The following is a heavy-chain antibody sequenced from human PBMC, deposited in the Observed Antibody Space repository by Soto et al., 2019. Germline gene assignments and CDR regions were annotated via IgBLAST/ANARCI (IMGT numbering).Heavy chain of an antibody. V-gene: IGHV4-59*01. CDR3: ARVSSSWGLVNYFDY. D-gene: IGHD6-13*01. Sequence: SETLSLTCSVSGGSLSSYYWSWIRRPPGMGLEWIASISYSGTTNYNSSLKSRVTISIDTSKNQFSLKFNSVTAADTAVYYCARVSSSWGLVNYFDYWGQGTLVTVS. CDR2: ISYSGTT. J-gene: IGHJ4*02. CDR1: GGSLSSYY.